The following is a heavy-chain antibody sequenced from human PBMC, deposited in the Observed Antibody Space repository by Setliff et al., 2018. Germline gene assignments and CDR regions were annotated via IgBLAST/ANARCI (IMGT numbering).Heavy chain of an antibody. CDR2: VYSDGSA. V-gene: IGHV4-4*07. CDR3: ARDDDSSGYYSYYYMDV. J-gene: IGHJ6*03. Sequence: PSETLSLTCTVSGGSISNYWWSWIRQPAGKGLEWIGRVYSDGSANYNPSLKSRVTMSIDTSKNQFSLKLNSVTAADTAVYYCARDDDSSGYYSYYYMDVWGKGTTVTVSS. D-gene: IGHD3-22*01. CDR1: GGSISNYW.